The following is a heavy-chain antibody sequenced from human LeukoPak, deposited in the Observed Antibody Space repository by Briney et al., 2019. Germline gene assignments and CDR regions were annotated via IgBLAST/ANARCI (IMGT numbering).Heavy chain of an antibody. Sequence: GGSLRLSCAASGFTFDDYAMHWVRQAPGKGLEWVSSISWNSGSIGYADSVKGRFTISRDNAKNSLYLQMNSLRAEDTAVYYCARDHDGYNYPWGQGTLVTVSS. CDR1: GFTFDDYA. CDR2: ISWNSGSI. D-gene: IGHD5-24*01. CDR3: ARDHDGYNYP. V-gene: IGHV3-9*01. J-gene: IGHJ5*02.